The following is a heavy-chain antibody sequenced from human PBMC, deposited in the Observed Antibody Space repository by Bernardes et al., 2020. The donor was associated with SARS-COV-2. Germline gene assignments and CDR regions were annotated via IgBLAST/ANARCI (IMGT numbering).Heavy chain of an antibody. J-gene: IGHJ6*02. Sequence: ASVKVSCKASGYTFTSYGISWVRQAPGQGLDWMGWISAYNGNTNYAQKLQGRVTMTTDTSTSTGYMELRSLRSDDTAVYYCARFHVVVAAPSSSYYGMDVWGQGTTVTVSS. CDR3: ARFHVVVAAPSSSYYGMDV. CDR2: ISAYNGNT. D-gene: IGHD2-15*01. CDR1: GYTFTSYG. V-gene: IGHV1-18*01.